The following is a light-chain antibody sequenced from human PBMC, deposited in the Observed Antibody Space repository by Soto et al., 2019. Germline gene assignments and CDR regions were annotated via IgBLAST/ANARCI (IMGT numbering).Light chain of an antibody. CDR3: QQRSNWPPEIT. J-gene: IGKJ5*01. V-gene: IGKV3-11*01. CDR2: DAS. CDR1: QSVSSY. Sequence: EIVLTQYTATLSLSPGERATLSCRASQSVSSYLAWYQQKPGQAPRLLIYDASNRATGIPARFSGSGSGTDFTLTISSLEPEDFAVYYCQQRSNWPPEITFGQGTRLEIK.